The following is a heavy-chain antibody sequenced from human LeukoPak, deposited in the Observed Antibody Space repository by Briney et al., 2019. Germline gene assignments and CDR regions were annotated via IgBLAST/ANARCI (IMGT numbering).Heavy chain of an antibody. Sequence: GGSLRLSCAASGFTFSSYWMYWVRQAPGKGLVWVSRIYSDGSDTSYADSVQGRFTISRDNAKNTLYLQMNSLRAEDTAVYYCASCVAVPGLPDYWGQGTLVTVSS. D-gene: IGHD6-19*01. V-gene: IGHV3-74*01. CDR1: GFTFSSYW. CDR2: IYSDGSDT. J-gene: IGHJ4*02. CDR3: ASCVAVPGLPDY.